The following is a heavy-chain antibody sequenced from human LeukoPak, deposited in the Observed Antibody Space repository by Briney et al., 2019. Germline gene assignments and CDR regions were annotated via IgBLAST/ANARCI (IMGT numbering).Heavy chain of an antibody. J-gene: IGHJ4*02. D-gene: IGHD3-16*02. Sequence: SVTVSFKSAGCTFSSYAISWVRQAPGQGLEWVGGIIPIFGTANYPQKFQGRVTITADESTSTAYMELSRLRSEDTAVYYCARGLHYDYVWGSYPQYYFDYWGQGTLVTVSS. CDR2: IIPIFGTA. CDR3: ARGLHYDYVWGSYPQYYFDY. V-gene: IGHV1-69*13. CDR1: GCTFSSYA.